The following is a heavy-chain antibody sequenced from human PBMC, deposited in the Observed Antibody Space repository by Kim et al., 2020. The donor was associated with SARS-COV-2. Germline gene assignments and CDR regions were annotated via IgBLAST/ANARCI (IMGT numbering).Heavy chain of an antibody. CDR2: IYYIGST. CDR3: ALGPPVTALSGYFDY. J-gene: IGHJ4*02. D-gene: IGHD2-21*02. Sequence: SETLSLTCTVSGGSISSGDYYWSWIRQPPGKGLEWIGYIYYIGSTYYNPSLKSRVTISVDTSKNQFSLKLSSVTAADTAMYYCALGPPVTALSGYFDYWGQGTLVTVSS. CDR1: GGSISSGDYY. V-gene: IGHV4-30-4*01.